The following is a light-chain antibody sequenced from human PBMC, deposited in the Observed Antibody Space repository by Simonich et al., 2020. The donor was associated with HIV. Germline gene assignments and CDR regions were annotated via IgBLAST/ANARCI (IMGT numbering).Light chain of an antibody. V-gene: IGKV1-39*01. CDR3: QQANSFPLT. CDR2: AAS. J-gene: IGKJ4*01. Sequence: DIQMTQSPSSLSASVGDRVTITCRASQSNSSYLNWYQQKPGKAPKLLIYAASSLQSGVPSRFSGSGSGTDFTLTISSLQPEDFATYYCQQANSFPLTFGGGTKVEIK. CDR1: QSNSSY.